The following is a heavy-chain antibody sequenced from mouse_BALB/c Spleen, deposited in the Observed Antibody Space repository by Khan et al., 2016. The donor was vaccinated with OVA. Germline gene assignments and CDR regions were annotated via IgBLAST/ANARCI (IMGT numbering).Heavy chain of an antibody. CDR2: ISTYYGDA. D-gene: IGHD2-3*01. CDR1: GYTFTDYA. V-gene: IGHV1S137*01. J-gene: IGHJ2*01. Sequence: QVQLKQSGAELVRPGVSVKISCKGSGYTFTDYAMHWVKQSHAKSLEWIGVISTYYGDASYNQKFKGKATMTVDKSSSTAYMELARLTSEDSAIYYCAREGNDGYLYFDYWGQGTTLTVSS. CDR3: AREGNDGYLYFDY.